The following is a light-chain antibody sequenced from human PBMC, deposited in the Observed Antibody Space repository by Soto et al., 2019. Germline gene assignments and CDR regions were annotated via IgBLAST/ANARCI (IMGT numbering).Light chain of an antibody. J-gene: IGLJ1*01. CDR1: SSNIGSNT. Sequence: QSVLTQPPSASGTPGQRVTISCSGSSSNIGSNTVNWYQQPPGTAPKLLIYSSNQRPSGVPDRFSGSKSGTSASLAISGLQSEDEADYYCAAWDDSLNDYVFATGTKVTVL. CDR2: SSN. V-gene: IGLV1-44*01. CDR3: AAWDDSLNDYV.